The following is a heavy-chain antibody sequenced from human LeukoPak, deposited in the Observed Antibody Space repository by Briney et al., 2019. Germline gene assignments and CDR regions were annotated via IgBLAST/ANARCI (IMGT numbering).Heavy chain of an antibody. V-gene: IGHV4-30-2*01. CDR3: ARDYGGRIDY. Sequence: SETLSLTCAVSGGSISSGGYSWSWIRQPLGKGLEWIGYIYHSGSTYYNPSLKSRVTISVDRSKNQFSLKLSSVTAADTAVYYCARDYGGRIDYWGQGTLVTVSS. J-gene: IGHJ4*02. D-gene: IGHD4-23*01. CDR2: IYHSGST. CDR1: GGSISSGGYS.